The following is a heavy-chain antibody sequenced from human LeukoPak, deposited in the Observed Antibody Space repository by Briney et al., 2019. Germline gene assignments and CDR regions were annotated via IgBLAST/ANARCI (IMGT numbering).Heavy chain of an antibody. CDR1: GGSISSSN. CDR3: AKGLTNLGDD. J-gene: IGHJ4*02. Sequence: PSGTLSLTCAVSGGSISSSNWWSWVRQAPGKGLEWVSGLSGSGSSAYYADSVKGRFTISRDNSKNTLYLQMNSLRPEDTAVYYCAKGLTNLGDDWGQGTLVTVSS. CDR2: LSGSGSSA. D-gene: IGHD3-9*01. V-gene: IGHV3-23*01.